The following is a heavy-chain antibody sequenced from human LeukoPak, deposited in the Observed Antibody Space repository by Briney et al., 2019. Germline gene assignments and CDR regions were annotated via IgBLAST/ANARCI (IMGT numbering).Heavy chain of an antibody. J-gene: IGHJ5*02. V-gene: IGHV5-51*01. D-gene: IGHD3-10*01. Sequence: PGESLKISCKGSGYSFTSYWIGWVRQMPGKGREWMGIIYPGDSDTRYSPSFQGQVTISADKSISTAYLQWSSLKASDTAMYYCARRGGSGSYYIETGFDPWGQGTLVTVSS. CDR3: ARRGGSGSYYIETGFDP. CDR2: IYPGDSDT. CDR1: GYSFTSYW.